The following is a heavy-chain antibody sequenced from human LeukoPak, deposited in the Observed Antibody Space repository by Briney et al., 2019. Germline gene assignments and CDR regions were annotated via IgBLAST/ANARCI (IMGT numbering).Heavy chain of an antibody. Sequence: PSETLSLTCTVSGASINVYFWNWIRQPPGKGLEWIGYIYYSGNANYNPSLYNPSLKSRLTILVDTSKNQFSLKLSAAAAVDTAVYYCARGGSSLDSWGQGTLVTVSS. J-gene: IGHJ4*02. CDR2: IYYSGNA. V-gene: IGHV4-59*01. CDR3: ARGGSSLDS. CDR1: GASINVYF. D-gene: IGHD6-13*01.